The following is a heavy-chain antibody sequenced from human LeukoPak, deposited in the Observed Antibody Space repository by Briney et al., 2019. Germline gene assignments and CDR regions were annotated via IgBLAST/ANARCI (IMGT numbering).Heavy chain of an antibody. V-gene: IGHV4-34*01. CDR1: GGSFSGYY. D-gene: IGHD7-27*01. CDR2: INHSGST. J-gene: IGHJ4*02. Sequence: SETLSLTCAVYGGSFSGYYWSWIRQPPGKGLEWIGEINHSGSTNYNPSLKSRVTISVDTSKNQFSLKLSSVTAADTAVYYCARLFNWGSRVPFDYWGQGTLVTVSS. CDR3: ARLFNWGSRVPFDY.